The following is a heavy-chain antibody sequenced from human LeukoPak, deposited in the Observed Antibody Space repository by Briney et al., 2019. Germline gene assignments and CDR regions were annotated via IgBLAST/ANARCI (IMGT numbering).Heavy chain of an antibody. CDR1: GGSISSYY. J-gene: IGHJ4*02. CDR2: IYYSGST. V-gene: IGHV4-59*01. Sequence: PSETLSLTCTVSGGSISSYYWSWIRQPPGKGLEWIGYIYYSGSTNYNPSLKSRVTISVDTSRNQFSLKLSSVTAADTAMYYCARKDYGSGSSYFAYWGQGTLVTVSS. D-gene: IGHD3-10*01. CDR3: ARKDYGSGSSYFAY.